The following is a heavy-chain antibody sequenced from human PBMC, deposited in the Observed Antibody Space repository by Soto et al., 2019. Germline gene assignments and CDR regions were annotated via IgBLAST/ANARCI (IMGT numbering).Heavy chain of an antibody. CDR2: TSYTGNT. CDR1: ELTSAYHR. V-gene: IGHV4-59*11. CDR3: ARATHAGFTHSLDP. J-gene: IGHJ5*02. Sequence: SELICLPWRFAELTSAYHRWSLLRTFPGKGLEWIAYTSYTGNTNYNPSLKSRVTTSMDTSKNQLSLKLTSMTAADTAVYYCARATHAGFTHSLDPWCHAPLV. D-gene: IGHD2-15*01.